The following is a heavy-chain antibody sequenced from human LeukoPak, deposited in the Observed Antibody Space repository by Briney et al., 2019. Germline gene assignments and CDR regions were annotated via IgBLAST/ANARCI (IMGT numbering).Heavy chain of an antibody. D-gene: IGHD1-14*01. CDR3: ARVTPLAPGTTIVGNTPSFDY. CDR2: IYYSGST. CDR1: GGSISSYY. Sequence: SETLSLTCTVSGGSISSYYWSWIRQPPGKGLEWIGYIYYSGSTNYNPSLKSRVTISVDTSKNQFSLKLSSVTAADTAVYYCARVTPLAPGTTIVGNTPSFDYWGQGTLITVSS. J-gene: IGHJ4*02. V-gene: IGHV4-59*01.